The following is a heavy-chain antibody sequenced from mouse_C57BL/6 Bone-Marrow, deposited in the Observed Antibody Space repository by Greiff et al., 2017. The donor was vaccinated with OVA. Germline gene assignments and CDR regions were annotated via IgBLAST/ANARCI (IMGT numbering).Heavy chain of an antibody. CDR2: ISSGSSTI. J-gene: IGHJ2*01. CDR3: AAYYRKPFDY. V-gene: IGHV5-17*01. D-gene: IGHD2-10*01. CDR1: GFTFSDYG. Sequence: EVKLLESGAGLVKPGGSLKLSCAASGFTFSDYGMHWVRQAPEKGLEWVAYISSGSSTIYYADTVKGRFTISGDNARNTLFLQMTILKSEDTARYYCAAYYRKPFDYWGQGTTLTVSS.